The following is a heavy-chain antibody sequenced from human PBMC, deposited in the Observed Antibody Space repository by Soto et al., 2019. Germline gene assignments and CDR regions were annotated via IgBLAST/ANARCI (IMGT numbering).Heavy chain of an antibody. CDR3: ARGIYSDFWSGYYYFDY. D-gene: IGHD3-3*01. J-gene: IGHJ4*02. Sequence: SETLSLTCAVYGGSFSGYYWSWIRQPPGKGLEWIGEINHSGSTNYNPSLKSRVTISVDTSKNQFSLKLSSVTAADTAVYYCARGIYSDFWSGYYYFDYWGQGTLVTVSS. V-gene: IGHV4-34*01. CDR2: INHSGST. CDR1: GGSFSGYY.